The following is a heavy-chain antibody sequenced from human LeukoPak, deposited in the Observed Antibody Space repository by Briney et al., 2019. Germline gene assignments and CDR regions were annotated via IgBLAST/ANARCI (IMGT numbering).Heavy chain of an antibody. CDR2: ISSSSAYI. J-gene: IGHJ3*01. Sequence: TGGSLRLSCVASGFIFSDYSMDWVRQAPGKGLEWVSSISSSSAYIFYSDSVKGRFTISRDNAQSSLYLQMNSLRAGDTAVYYCARQAVARPFDLWGQGTMVAVSS. CDR1: GFIFSDYS. CDR3: ARQAVARPFDL. V-gene: IGHV3-21*06.